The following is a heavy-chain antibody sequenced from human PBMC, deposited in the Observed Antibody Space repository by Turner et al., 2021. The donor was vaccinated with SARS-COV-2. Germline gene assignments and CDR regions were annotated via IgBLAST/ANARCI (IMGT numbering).Heavy chain of an antibody. J-gene: IGHJ5*02. CDR2: ISSSSSYI. V-gene: IGHV3-21*01. Sequence: VQLAESGGGVVQPGRSPRLPCAASGFTFSSYSMNWVRQAPGKGLEWVSSISSSSSYIYYADSVKGRFTISRDNAKNSLYLQMNSLRAEDTAVYYCARDCSIPSCEAWGQGTLVTVSS. D-gene: IGHD2-2*01. CDR3: ARDCSIPSCEA. CDR1: GFTFSSYS.